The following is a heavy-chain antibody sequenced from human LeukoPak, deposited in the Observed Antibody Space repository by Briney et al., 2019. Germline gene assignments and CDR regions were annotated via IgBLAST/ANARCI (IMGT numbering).Heavy chain of an antibody. V-gene: IGHV4-34*01. CDR1: GGSFSGYY. J-gene: IGHJ6*02. CDR2: INHSGST. D-gene: IGHD2-2*01. CDR3: ARGLRVLVPAALYYYGMDV. Sequence: SETLSLTCAVYGGSFSGYYWSWIRQPPGKGLEWVGEINHSGSTNYNPSLKSRVTISVDTSKNQFSLKLSSVTAADTAVYYCARGLRVLVPAALYYYGMDVWGQGTTVTVSS.